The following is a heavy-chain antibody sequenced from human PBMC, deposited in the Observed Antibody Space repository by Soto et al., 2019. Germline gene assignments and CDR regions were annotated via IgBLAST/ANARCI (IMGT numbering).Heavy chain of an antibody. D-gene: IGHD5-12*01. Sequence: SETLSLTCSVSGASISDFYWSWIRQSPGKGLEWIGYLYYRGNTNYNPSLKSRVTISVDTSENQFSLSVSSVIAADTAIYYCARHRRAYSGYEHFEYWGPGVQVNVS. J-gene: IGHJ4*02. CDR3: ARHRRAYSGYEHFEY. CDR2: LYYRGNT. V-gene: IGHV4-59*08. CDR1: GASISDFY.